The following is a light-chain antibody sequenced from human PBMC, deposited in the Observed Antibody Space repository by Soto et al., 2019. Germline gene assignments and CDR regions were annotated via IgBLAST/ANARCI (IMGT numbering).Light chain of an antibody. CDR3: QSYDSSLSGSGKV. Sequence: QPVLTQPPSVSGAPGQRVTISCTGSSSNIGAGYDVHWYQQLPGTAPKLLIYGNSNRPSGVPDRFSGSKSGTSASLAITGLQAEDEADYYCQSYDSSLSGSGKVFGGGTKLTVL. V-gene: IGLV1-40*01. CDR1: SSNIGAGYD. CDR2: GNS. J-gene: IGLJ2*01.